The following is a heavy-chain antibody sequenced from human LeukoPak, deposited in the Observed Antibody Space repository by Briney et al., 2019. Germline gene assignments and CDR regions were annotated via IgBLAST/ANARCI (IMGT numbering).Heavy chain of an antibody. CDR3: ARRGLSSAWYYFDS. J-gene: IGHJ4*02. D-gene: IGHD6-19*01. V-gene: IGHV3-23*01. CDR2: ISSGGGST. Sequence: GGSLRLSCAAAGFTLSSYHMNWVRQAPGKGLGWVSVISSGGGSTYYADAVKDRFTISRDNSKNTLYLQMNSLRAEDTAVYYCARRGLSSAWYYFDSWGQGTLVTVSS. CDR1: GFTLSSYH.